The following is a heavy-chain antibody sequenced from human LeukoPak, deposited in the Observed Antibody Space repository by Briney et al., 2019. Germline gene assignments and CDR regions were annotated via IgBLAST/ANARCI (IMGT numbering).Heavy chain of an antibody. CDR1: GGTFSSYA. Sequence: SVKVSCKASGGTFSSYAISWARQAPGQGLEWMGGIIPIFGTANYAQKFQGRVTITADESTSTAYMGLSSLRSEDTAVYYCARDPGSSWYLFDYWGQGTLVTVSS. CDR3: ARDPGSSWYLFDY. CDR2: IIPIFGTA. D-gene: IGHD6-13*01. J-gene: IGHJ4*02. V-gene: IGHV1-69*13.